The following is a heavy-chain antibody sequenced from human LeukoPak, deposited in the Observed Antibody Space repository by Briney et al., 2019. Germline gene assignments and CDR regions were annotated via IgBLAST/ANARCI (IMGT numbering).Heavy chain of an antibody. V-gene: IGHV4-34*01. Sequence: MASETLSRTCAVYGGSFSGYYWSWIRQPPGKGLEWIGEINHSGSTNYNPSLKSRVTISVDTSKNQFSLKLSSVTAADTAVYYCARAKARGPWFDPWGQGTLVTVSS. CDR2: INHSGST. D-gene: IGHD3-10*01. CDR1: GGSFSGYY. J-gene: IGHJ5*02. CDR3: ARAKARGPWFDP.